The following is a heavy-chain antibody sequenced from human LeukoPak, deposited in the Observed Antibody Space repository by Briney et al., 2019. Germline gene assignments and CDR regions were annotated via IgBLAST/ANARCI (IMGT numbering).Heavy chain of an antibody. CDR2: ISYAGSNK. CDR1: GFTFSSYA. CDR3: ARRYCSSTNCHAPFDY. Sequence: PGRSLRLSCAASGFTFSSYAMHWVRQAPGKGLEWLAGISYAGSNKYYADSVKGRFTISRDNSKNTLYLQMHSLRPEDTAVYYCARRYCSSTNCHAPFDYWGQGTLVTVSS. J-gene: IGHJ4*02. D-gene: IGHD2-2*01. V-gene: IGHV3-30-3*01.